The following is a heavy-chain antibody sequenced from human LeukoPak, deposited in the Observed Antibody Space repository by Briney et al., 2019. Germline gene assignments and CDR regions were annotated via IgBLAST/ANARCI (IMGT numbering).Heavy chain of an antibody. CDR3: ARGQGDY. J-gene: IGHJ4*02. CDR2: INHSGST. CDR1: GGSFSGYY. V-gene: IGHV4-34*01. Sequence: SETLSLTCAVYGGSFSGYYWSWIRQPPGKGLEWIGEINHSGSTNYNPSLKSRATISVDTSKNQFSLKLSSVTAADTAVYYCARGQGDYWGQGTLVTVSS.